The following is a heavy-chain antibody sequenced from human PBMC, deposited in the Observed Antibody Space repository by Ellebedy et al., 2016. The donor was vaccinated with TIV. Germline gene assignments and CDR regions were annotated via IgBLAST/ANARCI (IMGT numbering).Heavy chain of an antibody. V-gene: IGHV5-10-1*01. CDR3: ARHAASSSTCGTCYSSLGY. CDR2: IDPSDSYP. CDR1: RYRFTTYW. D-gene: IGHD2-15*01. Sequence: GESLKISCQGSRYRFTTYWISGVRQMPGKGLEWMGMIDPSDSYPNYSPSFQGHVTISADKSISTAYLPWSSLEASDTAMYYCARHAASSSTCGTCYSSLGYWGQGTLVTVSS. J-gene: IGHJ4*02.